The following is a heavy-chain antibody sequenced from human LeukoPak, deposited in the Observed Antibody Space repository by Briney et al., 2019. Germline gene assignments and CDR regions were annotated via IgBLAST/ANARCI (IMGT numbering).Heavy chain of an antibody. J-gene: IGHJ6*03. CDR3: ASAKTTVAFYYYYYMDV. D-gene: IGHD4-23*01. V-gene: IGHV3-21*01. Sequence: PGGSLRLSCAASGFTFSSYSMNWVRQAPGKGLEWVSSISSSSSYIYYADSVKGRFTISRDNAKNSLYLQMNSLRAEDTAVYYCASAKTTVAFYYYYYMDVWAKGTTVTVSS. CDR1: GFTFSSYS. CDR2: ISSSSSYI.